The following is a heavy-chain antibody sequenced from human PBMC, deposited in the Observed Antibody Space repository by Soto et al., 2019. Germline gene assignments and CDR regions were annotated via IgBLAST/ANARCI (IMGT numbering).Heavy chain of an antibody. Sequence: PGGSLRLSCTSSGYIFSSYGMHWVRQAPGKGLEWVSFTSYDGTNNYYADSVKGRFIVSRDNSRDTLYLQMNSLRPEDTALYYCVRRSTVSYYAVDVWGQGTTVTVSS. CDR2: TSYDGTNN. D-gene: IGHD4-17*01. J-gene: IGHJ6*02. CDR3: VRRSTVSYYAVDV. V-gene: IGHV3-30-3*01. CDR1: GYIFSSYG.